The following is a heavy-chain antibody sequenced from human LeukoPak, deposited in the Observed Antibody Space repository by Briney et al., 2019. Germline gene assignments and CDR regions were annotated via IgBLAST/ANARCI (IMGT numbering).Heavy chain of an antibody. D-gene: IGHD3-10*01. J-gene: IGHJ4*02. Sequence: GGSLRLPCAASGFTFSSYWMSWVRQAPGKELEWVANIEQDGSEKYYVDSVKGRFTISRDNAKNSLYLQMNSLRAEDTAVYYCAREITMLACFDYWGQGTLVTVSS. CDR2: IEQDGSEK. V-gene: IGHV3-7*03. CDR1: GFTFSSYW. CDR3: AREITMLACFDY.